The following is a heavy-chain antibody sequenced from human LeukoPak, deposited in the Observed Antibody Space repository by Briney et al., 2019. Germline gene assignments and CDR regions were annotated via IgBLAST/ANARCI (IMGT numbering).Heavy chain of an antibody. V-gene: IGHV3-66*02. D-gene: IGHD3-22*01. J-gene: IGHJ4*02. CDR2: IYSDDST. CDR1: GFTVSSNY. CDR3: AKRLGDYFDY. Sequence: GGSLRLSCAASGFTVSSNYMSWVRQAPGKGLEWVSVIYSDDSTYYADSVKGRFTISRDNSKNTLYLQMNSLRTEDTAVYYCAKRLGDYFDYWGQGTLVTVSS.